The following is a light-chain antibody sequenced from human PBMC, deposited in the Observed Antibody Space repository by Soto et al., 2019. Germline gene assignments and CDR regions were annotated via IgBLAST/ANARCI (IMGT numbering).Light chain of an antibody. CDR1: QDIGNY. CDR2: DAS. V-gene: IGKV1-33*01. Sequence: DIQMTRSPSSLSASVGDRVSITCQASQDIGNYLNWYQQIPGKAPKLLIFDASNLESGVPSRFSGSGSGTDFTFTISSLQPEDIATYYCQQYETLPITFGQGTRLEIK. J-gene: IGKJ5*01. CDR3: QQYETLPIT.